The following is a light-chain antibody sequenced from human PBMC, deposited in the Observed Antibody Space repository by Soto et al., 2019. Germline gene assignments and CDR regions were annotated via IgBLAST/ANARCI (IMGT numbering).Light chain of an antibody. CDR1: SSNIGNNY. CDR2: DNN. CDR3: GTWDSSLSAVV. Sequence: QSVLTQPPSVSAAPGQKVTISCSGSSSNIGNNYVSWYQQLPGTAPKLLIYDNNKRPSGIPDRFSGSKSGTSATLGITGLQTGDEADYYCGTWDSSLSAVVFGGVTKVTVL. V-gene: IGLV1-51*01. J-gene: IGLJ2*01.